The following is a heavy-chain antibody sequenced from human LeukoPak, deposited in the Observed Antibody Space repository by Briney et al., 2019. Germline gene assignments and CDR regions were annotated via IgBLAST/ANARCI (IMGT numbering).Heavy chain of an antibody. CDR3: ARTYYDFWSGYYRWFDP. CDR1: GGSISSYSYD. V-gene: IGHV4-39*01. CDR2: IYYSGRT. J-gene: IGHJ5*02. D-gene: IGHD3-3*01. Sequence: SETLSLTCTVSGGSISSYSYDSGWIRQPPGKWMEWIVSIYYSGRTYYNPSLKSRVTISVHTSKNQFSLKLSSATAADTAVYYGARTYYDFWSGYYRWFDPWGQGTLVTVSS.